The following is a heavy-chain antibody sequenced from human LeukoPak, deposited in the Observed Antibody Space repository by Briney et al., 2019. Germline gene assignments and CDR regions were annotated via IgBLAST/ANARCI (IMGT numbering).Heavy chain of an antibody. Sequence: PSETLSLTCTVSGGSISSYYWSWIRQPPGKGREWIGYIYYSGSTNYNPSLKSRVTISVDTSKNQFSLKLSSVTAADTAVYYCARARVVTSFMDVWGKGTTVTVSS. J-gene: IGHJ6*03. CDR3: ARARVVTSFMDV. CDR2: IYYSGST. V-gene: IGHV4-59*01. CDR1: GGSISSYY. D-gene: IGHD5-12*01.